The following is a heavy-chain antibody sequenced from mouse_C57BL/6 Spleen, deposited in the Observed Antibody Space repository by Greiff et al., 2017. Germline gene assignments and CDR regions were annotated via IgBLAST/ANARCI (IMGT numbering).Heavy chain of an antibody. V-gene: IGHV5-17*01. Sequence: VQLKESGGGLVKPGGSLKLSCAASGFTFSDYGMHWVRQAPEKGLEWVAYISSGSSTIYYADTVKGRFTISRDNAKNTLFLQMTSLRSEDTAMYYCARGGLLYAMDYWGQGTSVTVSS. CDR1: GFTFSDYG. CDR2: ISSGSSTI. J-gene: IGHJ4*01. CDR3: ARGGLLYAMDY. D-gene: IGHD1-1*01.